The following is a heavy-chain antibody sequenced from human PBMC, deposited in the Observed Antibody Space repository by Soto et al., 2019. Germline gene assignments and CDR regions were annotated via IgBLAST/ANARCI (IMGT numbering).Heavy chain of an antibody. CDR2: ISHTGST. CDR1: GGSITSGNSYS. Sequence: SETLSLTCAVSGGSITSGNSYSWSWIRQPPGKGLEWIGSISHTGSTSYNPSLKSRLTMSVDKSKNQFSLRPSSVTAADMAVYYCARAVAPYFGPWFDPWGQGILVTVSS. D-gene: IGHD3-10*01. J-gene: IGHJ5*02. CDR3: ARAVAPYFGPWFDP. V-gene: IGHV4-30-2*01.